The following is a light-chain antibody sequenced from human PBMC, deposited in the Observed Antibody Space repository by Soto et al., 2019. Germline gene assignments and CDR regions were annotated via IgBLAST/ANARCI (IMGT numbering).Light chain of an antibody. CDR3: QEYGSSLRT. CDR1: QSVSSSY. V-gene: IGKV3-20*01. Sequence: EIVLTQSPDTLSLSPGERATLSCRASQSVSSSYLAWYQQKPGQAPRLLIYGASSRATGIPDRFSGSGSGTDFTLTINRLEPEDFAVYYCQEYGSSLRTFGQGTKVDIK. J-gene: IGKJ1*01. CDR2: GAS.